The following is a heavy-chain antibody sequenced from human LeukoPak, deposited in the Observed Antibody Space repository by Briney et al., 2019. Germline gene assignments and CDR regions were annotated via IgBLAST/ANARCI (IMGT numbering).Heavy chain of an antibody. Sequence: GGSLRLSCAASGFTFSSYAMHWVRQAPGKGLEWVAVISYDGSNKYYADSVKGRFTISRDNSKNTLYLQMTSLRPEDTGVYYCATEIRPNDYWGQGTLVTVSS. CDR3: ATEIRPNDY. J-gene: IGHJ4*02. CDR1: GFTFSSYA. CDR2: ISYDGSNK. D-gene: IGHD4-17*01. V-gene: IGHV3-30-3*01.